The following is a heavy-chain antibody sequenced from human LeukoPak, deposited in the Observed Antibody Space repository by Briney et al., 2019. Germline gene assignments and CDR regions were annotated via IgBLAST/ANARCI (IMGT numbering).Heavy chain of an antibody. D-gene: IGHD4-23*01. CDR2: IYPSDSDT. V-gene: IGHV5-51*01. CDR3: AKLRWPQGDRSSFDF. Sequence: GESLKISCKGSGYSITTYWNGWVRPMPGKGLEWMGIIYPSDSDTKYSPSFQGQVTISADKSISTAYLQWTSLKASDTAMYYCAKLRWPQGDRSSFDFWGQGTLVTVSS. CDR1: GYSITTYW. J-gene: IGHJ4*02.